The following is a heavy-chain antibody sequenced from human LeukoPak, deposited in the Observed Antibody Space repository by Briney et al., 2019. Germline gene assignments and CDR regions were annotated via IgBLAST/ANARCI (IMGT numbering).Heavy chain of an antibody. J-gene: IGHJ4*02. Sequence: PGGSLRLSCAVSDFTFSTYWMHWVRQAPGKGLVWVSRINSDGSSTYYADSVKGRFTVSRDNAKNTLYLQMNSLRAEDTAVYYCARGQSGYSDSWYVLWGQGTLVTVSS. D-gene: IGHD6-13*01. V-gene: IGHV3-74*01. CDR2: INSDGSST. CDR3: ARGQSGYSDSWYVL. CDR1: DFTFSTYW.